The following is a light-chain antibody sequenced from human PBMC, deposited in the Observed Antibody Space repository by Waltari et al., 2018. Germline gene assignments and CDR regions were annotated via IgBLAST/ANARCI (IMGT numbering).Light chain of an antibody. CDR2: GAS. V-gene: IGKV3-15*01. CDR3: QQYNNWPRT. Sequence: EIVMTQSPATLSVSPGERATLSCRASQSVSSNLAWYQQNPGQAPRLLTYGASPRATGIPARFSGSGSGTEFTLTISSLQSEDFAVYYCQQYNNWPRTFGQGTKVEIK. J-gene: IGKJ1*01. CDR1: QSVSSN.